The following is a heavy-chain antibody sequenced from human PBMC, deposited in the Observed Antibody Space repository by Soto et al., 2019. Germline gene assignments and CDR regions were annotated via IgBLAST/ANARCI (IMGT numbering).Heavy chain of an antibody. J-gene: IGHJ6*02. Sequence: GGSLRLSCAASGFTFSSYSMNWVRQAPGKGLEWVSSISSSSSYIYYADAVKGRFTISRDNAKNSLYLQMNSLRAEDTAVYYCARDPTNGSGSYYDYYGMDVWGQGITVTVSS. V-gene: IGHV3-21*01. D-gene: IGHD3-10*01. CDR2: ISSSSSYI. CDR3: ARDPTNGSGSYYDYYGMDV. CDR1: GFTFSSYS.